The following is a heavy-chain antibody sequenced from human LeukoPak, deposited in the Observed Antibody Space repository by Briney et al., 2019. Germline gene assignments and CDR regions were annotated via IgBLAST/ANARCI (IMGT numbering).Heavy chain of an antibody. J-gene: IGHJ5*02. CDR1: GGSISSYY. CDR3: AREPNCVSTSCYEGWFDP. V-gene: IGHV4-59*12. D-gene: IGHD2-2*01. CDR2: IYDSGST. Sequence: SETLSLTCTVSGGSISSYYWSWIRQPPGKGLEWIGNIYDSGSTNYNPSLKSRVTISVDTSKSQFSLKLSSVTAADAAVYYCAREPNCVSTSCYEGWFDPWGQGTLVTVSS.